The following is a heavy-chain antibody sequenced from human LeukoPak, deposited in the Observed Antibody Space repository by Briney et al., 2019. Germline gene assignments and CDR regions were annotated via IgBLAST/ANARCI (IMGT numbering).Heavy chain of an antibody. CDR1: GGTFSSYA. J-gene: IGHJ4*02. CDR2: ISAYNGNT. CDR3: ARDQGIAVPYYFDY. Sequence: GASVKVSCKASGGTFSSYAISWVRQAPGQGLEWMGWISAYNGNTNYAQKLQGRVTMTTDTSTSTAYMELRSLRSDDTAVYYCARDQGIAVPYYFDYWGQGTLVTVSS. V-gene: IGHV1-18*01. D-gene: IGHD6-19*01.